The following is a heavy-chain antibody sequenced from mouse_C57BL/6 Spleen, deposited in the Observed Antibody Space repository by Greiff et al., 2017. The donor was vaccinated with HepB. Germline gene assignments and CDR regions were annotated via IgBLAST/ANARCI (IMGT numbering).Heavy chain of an antibody. CDR2: ISYDGSN. Sequence: EVKLQESGPGLVKPSQSLSLTCSVTGYSITSGYYWNWIRQFPGNKLEWMGYISYDGSNNYNPSLKNRISITRDTSKNQFFLKLNSVTTEDTATYYCARDPYYGSSYGIAYWGQGTLVTVSA. V-gene: IGHV3-6*01. J-gene: IGHJ3*01. CDR3: ARDPYYGSSYGIAY. D-gene: IGHD1-1*01. CDR1: GYSITSGYY.